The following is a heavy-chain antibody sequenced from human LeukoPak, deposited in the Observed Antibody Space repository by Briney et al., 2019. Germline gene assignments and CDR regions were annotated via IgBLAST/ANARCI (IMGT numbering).Heavy chain of an antibody. CDR1: GGSISSYY. Sequence: SETLSLTCTVSGGSISSYYWSWIRQPPGKGLEWIGYIYYSGSTNYNPSLKSRVTISVDTSKNQFSLKLSSVTAAVMAVYYCARVGSGDYGDYYFDYWGQGTLVTVSS. J-gene: IGHJ4*02. D-gene: IGHD4-17*01. CDR3: ARVGSGDYGDYYFDY. V-gene: IGHV4-59*01. CDR2: IYYSGST.